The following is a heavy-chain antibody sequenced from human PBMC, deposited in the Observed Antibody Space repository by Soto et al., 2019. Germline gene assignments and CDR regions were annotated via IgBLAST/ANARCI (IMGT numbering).Heavy chain of an antibody. V-gene: IGHV3-23*01. D-gene: IGHD3-22*01. CDR1: GFTFSSYA. CDR2: ISGSGGST. CDR3: AKLRQSGYYIIQPIDY. J-gene: IGHJ4*02. Sequence: PGVSLRLSCAASGFTFSSYAMSWVRQAPGKGLEWVSAISGSGGSTYYADSVKGRFTISRDNSKNTLYLQMNSLRAEDTAVYYCAKLRQSGYYIIQPIDYWGQGTLVTVSS.